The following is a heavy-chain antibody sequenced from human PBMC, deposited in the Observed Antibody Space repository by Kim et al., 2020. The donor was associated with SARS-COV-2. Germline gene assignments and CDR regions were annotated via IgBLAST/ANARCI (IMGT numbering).Heavy chain of an antibody. Sequence: ASVKVSCKVXXYXXTXLSMHWVXQAPGKGLEWMGGFDPEDGETIYAQKFQGRVTMTEDTSTDTAYMELSSLGSEDTAVYYCATLDSSGYYKEYYFDDWGQGTLVTVSS. CDR3: ATLDSSGYYKEYYFDD. V-gene: IGHV1-24*01. CDR2: FDPEDGET. D-gene: IGHD3-22*01. J-gene: IGHJ4*02. CDR1: XYXXTXLS.